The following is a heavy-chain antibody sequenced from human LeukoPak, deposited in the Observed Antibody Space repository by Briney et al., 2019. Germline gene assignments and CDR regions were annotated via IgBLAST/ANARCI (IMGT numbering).Heavy chain of an antibody. Sequence: SETLSLTCTVSGYSISSGYYWGWIRQPPGKGLEWIGSIYHSGSTYYNPSLKSRVTISVDTSKNQFSLKLSSVTAADTAVYYCARGGGLRDYDFWSGYYKDFDYWGQGTLVTVSS. J-gene: IGHJ4*02. V-gene: IGHV4-38-2*02. D-gene: IGHD3-3*01. CDR1: GYSISSGYY. CDR3: ARGGGLRDYDFWSGYYKDFDY. CDR2: IYHSGST.